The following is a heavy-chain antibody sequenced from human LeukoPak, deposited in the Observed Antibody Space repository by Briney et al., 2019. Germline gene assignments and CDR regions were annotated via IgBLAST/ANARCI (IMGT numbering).Heavy chain of an antibody. D-gene: IGHD5-18*01. CDR3: AREGYSYSHYYYGMDV. V-gene: IGHV3-74*01. CDR2: INGDGSST. CDR1: GFTFGSYW. Sequence: PGGSLRLSCAASGFTFGSYWMHWVRQAPGKGLVWVSRINGDGSSTSVADSVKGRFTISRDNAKNTLFLQMNSLRAEDTAVYYCAREGYSYSHYYYGMDVWGQGTTVTVSS. J-gene: IGHJ6*02.